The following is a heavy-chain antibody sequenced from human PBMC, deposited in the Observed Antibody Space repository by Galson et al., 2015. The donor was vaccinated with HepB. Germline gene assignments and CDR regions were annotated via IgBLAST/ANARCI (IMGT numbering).Heavy chain of an antibody. CDR2: AYYRSKWYH. CDR1: GDSVSSNNAA. J-gene: IGHJ3*02. V-gene: IGHV6-1*01. D-gene: IGHD2-15*01. Sequence: CAISGDSVSSNNAAWSWIRQSSRGLEWLGRAYYRSKWYHDYAPSVKSRVTITPDTSNNLFSLQLISVSPDDTAVYYCARGRSDSRAFDIWGQGTTVTVSS. CDR3: ARGRSDSRAFDI.